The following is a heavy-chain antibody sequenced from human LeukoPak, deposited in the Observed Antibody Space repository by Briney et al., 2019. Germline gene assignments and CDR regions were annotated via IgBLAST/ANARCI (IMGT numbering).Heavy chain of an antibody. Sequence: GGSLRLSCAASGFTVSTYYMSWVRQAPGKGLEWVSVIYSGGTAYYADSVKGRFTISRDNSKNTLYLQMDSLRAGDTAVYYCAKNFRDSGGPTNYFDYWGQGTLVTVSS. D-gene: IGHD6-19*01. V-gene: IGHV3-53*01. J-gene: IGHJ4*02. CDR3: AKNFRDSGGPTNYFDY. CDR1: GFTVSTYY. CDR2: IYSGGTA.